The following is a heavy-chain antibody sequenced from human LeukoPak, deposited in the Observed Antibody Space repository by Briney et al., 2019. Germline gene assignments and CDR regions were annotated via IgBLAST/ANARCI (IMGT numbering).Heavy chain of an antibody. V-gene: IGHV3-66*02. CDR3: ARDPGYYYAATYFDY. D-gene: IGHD3-10*01. Sequence: GGSLRLSCVVSGFTVSGDYISWFRQAPGKGLEWVSVLYYGVSTFYKDSVKGRFTTSGDNFKNTVYLQMNSLRAEDTAVYYCARDPGYYYAATYFDYWGQGTLVTVSS. CDR2: LYYGVST. CDR1: GFTVSGDY. J-gene: IGHJ4*02.